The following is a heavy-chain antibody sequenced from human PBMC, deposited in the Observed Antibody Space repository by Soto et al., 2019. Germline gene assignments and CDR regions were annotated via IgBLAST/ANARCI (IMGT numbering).Heavy chain of an antibody. V-gene: IGHV4-34*01. J-gene: IGHJ5*02. CDR2: INHSGST. D-gene: IGHD1-7*01. Sequence: SETLSLTCAVYGGSFSGYYWSWIRQPPGKGLEWIGEINHSGSTNYNPSLKSRLTISVDTSKNQFSLKLSSVTAADTAVYYCARGSHWNYVIDPWGQGTLVTVSS. CDR1: GGSFSGYY. CDR3: ARGSHWNYVIDP.